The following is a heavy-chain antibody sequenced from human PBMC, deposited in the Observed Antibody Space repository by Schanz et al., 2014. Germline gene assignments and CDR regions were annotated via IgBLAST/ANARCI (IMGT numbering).Heavy chain of an antibody. D-gene: IGHD6-19*01. CDR1: GYTFTDYY. V-gene: IGHV1-46*03. CDR2: INPSGDST. Sequence: QVQLVQSGAEVKKPGASVKVSCKASGYTFTDYYIHWVRQAPGQGLEWMGIINPSGDSTSYPQKFQGRVTMTRDTSTSTVYMERSSLRSEDTAMYYCARSRRGAVASDAFDIWGQGTMVTVSS. J-gene: IGHJ3*02. CDR3: ARSRRGAVASDAFDI.